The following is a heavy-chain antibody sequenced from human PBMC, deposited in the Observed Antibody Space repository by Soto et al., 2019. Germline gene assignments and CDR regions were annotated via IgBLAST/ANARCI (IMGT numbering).Heavy chain of an antibody. CDR1: DGPISSGDYY. J-gene: IGHJ5*02. V-gene: IGHV4-30-4*01. D-gene: IGHD3-10*01. CDR3: ARESAGSGNNNWSDP. Sequence: SETLSLTCTVSDGPISSGDYYWRWIRQPPGKGLEWIGNIYYSGSTYYNPSLKSRVTISVDRSKNQFSLKLSSVTAADTAVYYCARESAGSGNNNWSDPCGQGTLVTVS. CDR2: IYYSGST.